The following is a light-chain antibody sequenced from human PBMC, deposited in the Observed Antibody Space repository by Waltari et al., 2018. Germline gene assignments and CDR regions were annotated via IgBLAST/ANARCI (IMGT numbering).Light chain of an antibody. Sequence: IQLTQSPSSLSASVGDRVTITCRASQDIAGYLAWYQQKPGKAPNLLIYVSSTLQSGVPSRFSGSGSGTVFTLTIISLQPEDFATYYCQQLHTYPLTFGGGTTVDI. CDR3: QQLHTYPLT. J-gene: IGKJ4*01. CDR2: VSS. CDR1: QDIAGY. V-gene: IGKV1-9*01.